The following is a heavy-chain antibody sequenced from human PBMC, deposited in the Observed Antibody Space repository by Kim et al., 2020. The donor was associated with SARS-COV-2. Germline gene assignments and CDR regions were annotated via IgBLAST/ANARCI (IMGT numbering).Heavy chain of an antibody. J-gene: IGHJ6*03. CDR1: GFTFSSYA. V-gene: IGHV3-30-3*01. Sequence: GGSLRLSCAASGFTFSSYAMHWVRQAPGKGLEWVAVISYDGSNKYYADSVKGRFTISRDNSKNTLYLQMNSLRAEDTAVYYCARRGDYYGSGSIYYYYYMDVWGKGTTVTVSS. CDR3: ARRGDYYGSGSIYYYYYMDV. D-gene: IGHD3-10*01. CDR2: ISYDGSNK.